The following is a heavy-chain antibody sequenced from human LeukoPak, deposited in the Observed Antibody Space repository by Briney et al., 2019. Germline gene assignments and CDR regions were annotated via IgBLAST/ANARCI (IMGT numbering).Heavy chain of an antibody. CDR1: GGTFSSYA. Sequence: GASVKVSSKASGGTFSSYAISWVRQAPGQGLEWMGRIIPILGIANYAQKFQGRVTITADKSTSTAYMELSSLRSEDTAVYYCARGGYYYDSSGYYPGDYWGQGTLVTVSS. CDR3: ARGGYYYDSSGYYPGDY. J-gene: IGHJ4*02. CDR2: IIPILGIA. D-gene: IGHD3-22*01. V-gene: IGHV1-69*04.